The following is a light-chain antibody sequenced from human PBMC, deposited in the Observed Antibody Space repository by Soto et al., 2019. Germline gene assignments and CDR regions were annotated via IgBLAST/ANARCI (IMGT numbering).Light chain of an antibody. Sequence: IVLTQSPATLSLSPGERATLSCRASETVNNYLAWYQQKPGQAPRLLIYDASSRATGIPPRFSGSGSGTDFTLTISSLKPEDFAVYYCQQRSDWLLTFGGGTKVEIK. J-gene: IGKJ4*01. CDR1: ETVNNY. CDR2: DAS. CDR3: QQRSDWLLT. V-gene: IGKV3-11*01.